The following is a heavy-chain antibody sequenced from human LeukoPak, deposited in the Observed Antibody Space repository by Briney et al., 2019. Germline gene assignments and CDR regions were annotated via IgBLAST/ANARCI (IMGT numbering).Heavy chain of an antibody. CDR3: ARWIDYGGTTGVDY. V-gene: IGHV1-18*01. CDR1: GYTFTSYG. Sequence: ASVTVSCKASGYTFTSYGISWVRQAPGQGLEWMGWISAYNGNTNYAQKLQGRVTMTTDTSTSTAYMELRSLRSDDTAVYYCARWIDYGGTTGVDYWGQGTLVTVSS. CDR2: ISAYNGNT. D-gene: IGHD4-23*01. J-gene: IGHJ4*02.